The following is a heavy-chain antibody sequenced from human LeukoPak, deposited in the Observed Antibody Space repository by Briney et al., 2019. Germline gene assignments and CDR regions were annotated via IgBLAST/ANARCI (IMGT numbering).Heavy chain of an antibody. J-gene: IGHJ4*02. Sequence: PSQTLSLTCTVSGGSISSGGYYWSWIRQHPGKGLEWIGYIYYSGGTYYNPSLKSRVTISVDTPKNQFSLKLSSVTAADTAVYYCARDHNSYFDYWGQGTLVTVSS. D-gene: IGHD1-14*01. CDR2: IYYSGGT. CDR3: ARDHNSYFDY. V-gene: IGHV4-31*03. CDR1: GGSISSGGYY.